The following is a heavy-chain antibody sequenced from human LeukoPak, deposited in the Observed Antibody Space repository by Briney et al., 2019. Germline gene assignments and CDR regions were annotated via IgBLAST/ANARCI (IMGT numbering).Heavy chain of an antibody. J-gene: IGHJ3*02. CDR3: AKDSYGGSGSYYLYSFDM. V-gene: IGHV3-9*01. CDR1: GFTFDDYA. Sequence: GGSLRLSCTASGFTFDDYAMHWVRQPPGKGLEWVSGISWNGDNMGYADSVKGRFTVSRDNAKNSLYLQMSSLRVEDTAFYYCAKDSYGGSGSYYLYSFDMWGQGTMVTVSS. D-gene: IGHD3-10*01. CDR2: ISWNGDNM.